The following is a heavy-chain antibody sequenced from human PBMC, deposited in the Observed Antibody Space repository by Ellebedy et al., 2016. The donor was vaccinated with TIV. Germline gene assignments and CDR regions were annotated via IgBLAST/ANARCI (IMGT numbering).Heavy chain of an antibody. CDR2: ISGSGDSA. J-gene: IGHJ6*02. CDR3: AKNSDYYFYGMDV. D-gene: IGHD2/OR15-2a*01. Sequence: GESLKISXAISGFNFRFYVVSWVRQAPGKGLEWVSSISGSGDSADYADSVEGRFTISRDKSKNTLYLQMNSLRPEDTAVYYCAKNSDYYFYGMDVWGQGTTVTVSS. CDR1: GFNFRFYV. V-gene: IGHV3-23*01.